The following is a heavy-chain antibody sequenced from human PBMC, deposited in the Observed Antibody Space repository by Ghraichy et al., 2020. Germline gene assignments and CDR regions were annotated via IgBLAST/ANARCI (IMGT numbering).Heavy chain of an antibody. Sequence: SGPTLVKPTQTLTLTCTFSGFSLNFSRVGVGWIRQPPGKALEWLGIIYWNGDERYSPSLKRSLTITKDTSRNQVVLTMTNMDPVDTATYYCVRDESSGYFFFQHWGQGFMVTVSS. CDR3: VRDESSGYFFFQH. CDR2: IYWNGDE. CDR1: GFSLNFSRVG. V-gene: IGHV2-5*01. D-gene: IGHD3-22*01. J-gene: IGHJ1*01.